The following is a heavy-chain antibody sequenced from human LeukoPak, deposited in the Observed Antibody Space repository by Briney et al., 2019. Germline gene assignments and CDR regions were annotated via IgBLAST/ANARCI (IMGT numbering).Heavy chain of an antibody. J-gene: IGHJ4*02. V-gene: IGHV3-30*18. CDR3: AKRASSYFDY. D-gene: IGHD6-6*01. CDR1: GFSFSTYG. Sequence: PGGSLRLSCAASGFSFSTYGMYWVRQAPGKGLEWMAVISSDGNNKYYADSVKGHFTISRDNSMSTLHLQMNSLSTADTAVYYCAKRASSYFDYWGQGTLVTVSS. CDR2: ISSDGNNK.